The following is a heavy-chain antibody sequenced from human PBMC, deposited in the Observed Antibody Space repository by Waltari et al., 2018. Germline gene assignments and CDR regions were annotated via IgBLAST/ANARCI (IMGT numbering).Heavy chain of an antibody. Sequence: EIQLVESGGDLVQPGGSLRLSCVTSGFPFHNFWMAWVSEVPGKGLQWWAHIKHDGSETYHVDSVKGRFTISRDNARNSLYLEMDRLRVEDTGVYYCAREGLTEEAAYWGQGTLVTVSS. CDR2: IKHDGSET. V-gene: IGHV3-7*01. D-gene: IGHD4-4*01. J-gene: IGHJ4*02. CDR3: AREGLTEEAAY. CDR1: GFPFHNFW.